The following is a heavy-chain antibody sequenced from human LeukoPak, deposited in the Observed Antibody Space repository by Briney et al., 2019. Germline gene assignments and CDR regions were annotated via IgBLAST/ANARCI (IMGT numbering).Heavy chain of an antibody. J-gene: IGHJ6*03. CDR2: INPNSGGT. Sequence: ASVKVSCKASGYTFTGYYMHWVRQAPGQGLEWMGWINPNSGGTNYAQKFQGRVTMTRDTSISTAYMELSRLRSDDTAVYYCARDGNCSGGSCSKYYYYYYYMDVWGKGTTVTVSS. V-gene: IGHV1-2*02. D-gene: IGHD2-15*01. CDR1: GYTFTGYY. CDR3: ARDGNCSGGSCSKYYYYYYYMDV.